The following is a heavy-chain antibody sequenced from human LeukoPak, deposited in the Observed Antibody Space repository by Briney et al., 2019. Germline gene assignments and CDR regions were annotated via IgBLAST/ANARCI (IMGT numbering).Heavy chain of an antibody. CDR3: ARESGPSMVRGVIIGAFDI. Sequence: ASVKVSCKASGGTFSSYAISWVRQAPGQGLEWMGGIIPIFGTANYAQKFQGRVTITTDESTSTAYMELSSLRSEDTAVYYCARESGPSMVRGVIIGAFDIWGQGTMVTVSS. CDR2: IIPIFGTA. V-gene: IGHV1-69*05. J-gene: IGHJ3*02. CDR1: GGTFSSYA. D-gene: IGHD3-10*01.